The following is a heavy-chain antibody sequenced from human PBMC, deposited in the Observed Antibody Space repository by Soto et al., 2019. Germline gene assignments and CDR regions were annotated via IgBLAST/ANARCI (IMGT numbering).Heavy chain of an antibody. CDR2: INHSGST. D-gene: IGHD3-22*01. CDR3: ARTRTLMIVVVRSAFDI. V-gene: IGHV4-34*01. J-gene: IGHJ3*02. CDR1: GGSFSGYY. Sequence: XXTLSLPCTVYGGSFSGYYGRWILQPPGKGLEWIGEINHSGSTNYNPSLKSRVTISVDTSKNQFSLKLSSVTAAETAVYYCARTRTLMIVVVRSAFDIWGQGTMVTVSS.